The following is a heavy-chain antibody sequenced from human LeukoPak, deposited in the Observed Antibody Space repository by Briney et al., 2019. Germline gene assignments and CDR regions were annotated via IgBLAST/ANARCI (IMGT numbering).Heavy chain of an antibody. CDR2: NNYNGIT. Sequence: SETLSLTCTVSGGSISSYYWSWIRQPPGKGLEWIGYNNYNGITNYNPSLKSRVTISVDTSKNQFSLKLTSVTAADTAIYYCARQGNWNLDYWGQGTLVTVSS. J-gene: IGHJ4*02. CDR3: ARQGNWNLDY. CDR1: GGSISSYY. D-gene: IGHD1-1*01. V-gene: IGHV4-59*08.